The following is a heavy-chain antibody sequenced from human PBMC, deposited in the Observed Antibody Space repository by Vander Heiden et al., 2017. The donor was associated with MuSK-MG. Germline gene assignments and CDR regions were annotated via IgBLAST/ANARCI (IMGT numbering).Heavy chain of an antibody. V-gene: IGHV3-30*02. CDR2: ILYDGSRK. Sequence: QVQLVESGGGVVQTGGSLRLSCATSGFTFTNYAMIWVRQVPGKGLEWVAFILYDGSRKEYADSVKGRFTVSRDNSKNTLDLQMNSLRAEDAAIYFCAKGAANHFDYWGQGAPVTVSS. CDR3: AKGAANHFDY. CDR1: GFTFTNYA. D-gene: IGHD2-8*01. J-gene: IGHJ4*02.